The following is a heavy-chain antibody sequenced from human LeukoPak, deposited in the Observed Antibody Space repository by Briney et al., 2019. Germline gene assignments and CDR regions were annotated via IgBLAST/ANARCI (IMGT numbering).Heavy chain of an antibody. D-gene: IGHD3-22*01. CDR2: IDPDSGGT. Sequence: ASVTVSCMTSGYTFAHYYLHWVGQAPGKGLEWMGSIDPDSGGTKYAQKFQGRVTMTRDTSISTAYMELSRLRSDDTAVYYCAREYYDSSGRKHAFENWGQGTMVTVSS. CDR3: AREYYDSSGRKHAFEN. J-gene: IGHJ3*02. CDR1: GYTFAHYY. V-gene: IGHV1-2*02.